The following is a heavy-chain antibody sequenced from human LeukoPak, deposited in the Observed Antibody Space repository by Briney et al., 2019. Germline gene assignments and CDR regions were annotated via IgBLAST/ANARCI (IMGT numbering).Heavy chain of an antibody. D-gene: IGHD6-13*01. CDR3: ARVAWAAGPFFDY. Sequence: SETLSLTCTVSGGSISSDYWSWLRQPPGKGLEWIGYIYYSGSTNYNPSLKSRVTISVDTSKNQFSLKLSSVTAADTAVYYCARVAWAAGPFFDYWGQGTLVTVSS. J-gene: IGHJ4*02. V-gene: IGHV4-59*01. CDR2: IYYSGST. CDR1: GGSISSDY.